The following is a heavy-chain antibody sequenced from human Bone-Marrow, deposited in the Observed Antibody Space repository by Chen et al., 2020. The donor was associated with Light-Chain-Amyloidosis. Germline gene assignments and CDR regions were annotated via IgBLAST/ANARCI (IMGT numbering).Heavy chain of an antibody. CDR1: GGSISSSRYY. J-gene: IGHJ6*02. CDR2: IYYSGST. CDR3: ARPLLPILGVAAPYYGMDV. V-gene: IGHV4-39*01. D-gene: IGHD3-3*01. Sequence: QLQLQESGPGLVKPSETLSLTCTDSGGSISSSRYYWGWIRQPPGKGLEWIGRIYYSGSTYYNPSRKRRGTISVYTSKNQFSLTLSSVTAAATAVYYWARPLLPILGVAAPYYGMDVWGQGTTVTVSS.